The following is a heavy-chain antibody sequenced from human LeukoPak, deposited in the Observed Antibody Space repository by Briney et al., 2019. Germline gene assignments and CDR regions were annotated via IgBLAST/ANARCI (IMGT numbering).Heavy chain of an antibody. CDR1: GFTFSSYA. CDR3: AKERGNGVRGAFDI. V-gene: IGHV3-23*01. CDR2: ISGSSGST. J-gene: IGHJ3*02. Sequence: PGGSLRLSCAASGFTFSSYAMNWVRPAPGKGLEWVSVISGSSGSTYYADSVKGRFTMSRDNSKNTLYLQMNSLRAEDTAVYYCAKERGNGVRGAFDIWGQGTMVTVS. D-gene: IGHD4-17*01.